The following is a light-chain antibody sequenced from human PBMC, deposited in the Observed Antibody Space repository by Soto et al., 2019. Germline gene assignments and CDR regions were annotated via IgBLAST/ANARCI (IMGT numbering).Light chain of an antibody. J-gene: IGKJ1*01. CDR2: DAS. Sequence: DIQMTHSPSTLSASVVDRVTITCVASQSISYRLAWYQQKPGKAPKLLIYDASSLESGVPSTFSGSGSGPEFTLTITSLQPDDFATYYCQQYNSYSWTFGQGTKVDIK. CDR3: QQYNSYSWT. V-gene: IGKV1-5*01. CDR1: QSISYR.